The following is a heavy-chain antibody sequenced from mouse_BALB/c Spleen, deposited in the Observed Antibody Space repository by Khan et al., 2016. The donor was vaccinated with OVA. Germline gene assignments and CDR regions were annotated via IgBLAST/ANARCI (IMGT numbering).Heavy chain of an antibody. V-gene: IGHV3-2*02. Sequence: EVQLQESGPGLVKPSQSLSLTCTVSGYTITSDYAWNWIRQLPGNKLEWMGFISYSGNTNYNQSLRGRITITRDTSKNQSFLQLNSMTTEDTATYYCARGYGGDFDYWGQGTSVTVSS. J-gene: IGHJ2*02. CDR3: ARGYGGDFDY. CDR1: GYTITSDYA. CDR2: ISYSGNT. D-gene: IGHD1-1*02.